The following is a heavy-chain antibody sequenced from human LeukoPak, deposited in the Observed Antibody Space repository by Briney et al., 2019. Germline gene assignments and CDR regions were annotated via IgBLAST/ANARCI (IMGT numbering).Heavy chain of an antibody. CDR1: TYSINSDYH. V-gene: IGHV4-38-2*02. CDR2: IYHTGRT. CDR3: ARHVSGNLWYFDD. D-gene: IGHD1-26*01. Sequence: PSETLSLTCTISTYSINSDYHWAWIRQPPGKGLEWIGSIYHTGRTYCNPAHKTRVTILLDTSSNQFSLRLSSVTASDTAVYFCARHVSGNLWYFDDWGQGTLVTVSS. J-gene: IGHJ4*02.